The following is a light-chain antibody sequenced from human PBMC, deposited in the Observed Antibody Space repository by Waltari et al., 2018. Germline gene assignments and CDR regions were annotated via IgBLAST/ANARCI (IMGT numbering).Light chain of an antibody. Sequence: EIVLTQSPATLSLSPGERATLSCRASQSVNSYLAWYQQKPGQAPRPLIYDASNRATGIPARFSGSGSETDFTLTISSLEPEDFAVYYCQQRSNWPGTFGQGTKVEIK. CDR2: DAS. V-gene: IGKV3-11*01. J-gene: IGKJ1*01. CDR3: QQRSNWPGT. CDR1: QSVNSY.